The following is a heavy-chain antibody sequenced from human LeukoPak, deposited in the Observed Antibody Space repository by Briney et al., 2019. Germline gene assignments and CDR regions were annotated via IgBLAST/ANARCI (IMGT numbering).Heavy chain of an antibody. CDR2: IYTSGST. D-gene: IGHD3-22*01. CDR3: ATYYYDSSGYPRGFDY. CDR1: GGSISSGGYY. V-gene: IGHV4-61*02. Sequence: SETLSLTCTVPGGSISSGGYYWNWIRQPAGKGLEWIGRIYTSGSTNYNPSPKSRVTISLDTSKNQFSLKLSSVTAADTAVYYCATYYYDSSGYPRGFDYWGQGTLVTVSS. J-gene: IGHJ4*02.